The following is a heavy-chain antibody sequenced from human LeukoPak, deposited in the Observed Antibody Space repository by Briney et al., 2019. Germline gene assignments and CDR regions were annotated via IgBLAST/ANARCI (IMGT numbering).Heavy chain of an antibody. CDR3: AKRGSSWYYLDS. CDR1: GFPFSNYG. CDR2: ISYDESNK. Sequence: GRSLRLSCAASGFPFSNYGMHWVRQAPGKGLEWVAVISYDESNKYYADSVKGRFTISRDNSKNTLFLQMNSLRAEDTAMYYCAKRGSSWYYLDSWGQGTLVTVSS. V-gene: IGHV3-30*18. D-gene: IGHD6-13*01. J-gene: IGHJ4*02.